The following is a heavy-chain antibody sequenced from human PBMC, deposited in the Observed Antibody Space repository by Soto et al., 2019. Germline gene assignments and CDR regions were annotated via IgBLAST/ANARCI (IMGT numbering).Heavy chain of an antibody. D-gene: IGHD3-10*01. CDR3: ARDRFAVTKCRRVVEGAFGV. V-gene: IGHV1-69*06. Sequence: QVQLVQSGPEVKKPGSSVKVSCKTSGGTFSNYAISWVRQAPGQGLEWMGGIIAIFDTANYAQKFQGRATITADTSTTTACQELNSLSSEDTAMDYCARDRFAVTKCRRVVEGAFGVWGQGTVVTVSS. CDR1: GGTFSNYA. CDR2: IIAIFDTA. J-gene: IGHJ3*01.